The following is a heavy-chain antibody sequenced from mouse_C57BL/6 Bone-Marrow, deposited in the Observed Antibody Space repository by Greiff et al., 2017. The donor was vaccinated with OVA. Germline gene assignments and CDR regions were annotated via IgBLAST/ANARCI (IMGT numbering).Heavy chain of an antibody. V-gene: IGHV1-64*01. CDR2: IHPNSGST. J-gene: IGHJ2*01. D-gene: IGHD1-1*01. CDR3: LYYYGSPYYFDY. CDR1: GYTFTSYW. Sequence: QVQLQQPGAELVKPGASVKLSCKASGYTFTSYWMHWVKQRPGQGLEWIGMIHPNSGSTNYNEKFKSKATLTVDKSSSTAYMQLSSLTSEDSAVYYCLYYYGSPYYFDYWGQGTTLTVSS.